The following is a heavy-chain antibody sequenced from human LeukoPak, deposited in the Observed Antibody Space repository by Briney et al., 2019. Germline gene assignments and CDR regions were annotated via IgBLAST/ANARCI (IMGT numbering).Heavy chain of an antibody. J-gene: IGHJ6*02. CDR1: GGSISSSSYY. CDR3: ARHAPWYYGMDV. Sequence: SETLSLTCTVSGGSISSSSYYWGWIRQPPGKGLEWIGSIYYSGSTYYNPSLKSRATISVDTSKNQFSLKLSSVTAADTAVYYCARHAPWYYGMDVWGQGTTVTVSS. V-gene: IGHV4-39*01. CDR2: IYYSGST.